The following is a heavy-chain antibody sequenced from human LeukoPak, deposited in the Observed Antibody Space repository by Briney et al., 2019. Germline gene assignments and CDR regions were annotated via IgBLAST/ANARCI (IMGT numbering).Heavy chain of an antibody. CDR3: AREGYGSGRRLGMDV. D-gene: IGHD3-10*01. J-gene: IGHJ6*02. CDR1: GYTFINYY. V-gene: IGHV1-46*01. Sequence: GASVKVSCKASGYTFINYYMHWVRQAPGQGLEWMGIINPSGGSTTYAQKIQGRVTLTTDTSTSTAYMELSSLRSDDTSVYYCAREGYGSGRRLGMDVWGQGTTVTVSS. CDR2: INPSGGST.